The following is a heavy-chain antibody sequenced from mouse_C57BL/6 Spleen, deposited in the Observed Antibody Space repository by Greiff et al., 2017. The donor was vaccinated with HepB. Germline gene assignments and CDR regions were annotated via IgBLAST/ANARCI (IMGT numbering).Heavy chain of an antibody. Sequence: VKLQESGAELVKPGASVKISCKASGYAFSSYWMNWVKQRPGKGLEWIGQIYPGDGDTNYNGKFKGKATLTADKSSSTAYMQLSSLTSEDSAVYFCAREGDYDYFDVWGTGTTVTVSS. V-gene: IGHV1-80*01. J-gene: IGHJ1*03. CDR3: AREGDYDYFDV. CDR2: IYPGDGDT. D-gene: IGHD2-4*01. CDR1: GYAFSSYW.